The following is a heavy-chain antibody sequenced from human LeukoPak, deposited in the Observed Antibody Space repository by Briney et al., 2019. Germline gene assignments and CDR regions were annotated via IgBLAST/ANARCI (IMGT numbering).Heavy chain of an antibody. J-gene: IGHJ4*02. V-gene: IGHV3-7*01. Sequence: PGGSLRLSCAASGFTFSKYWMNWVRQAPGKGLEWVANIKEDGSEQKYVGSVKGRFTISRDNAKNTLLLQMDSLRAEDTAVYYCAKDWPNQDGDYGLHWGQGTLVTVSS. D-gene: IGHD4-17*01. CDR2: IKEDGSEQ. CDR1: GFTFSKYW. CDR3: AKDWPNQDGDYGLH.